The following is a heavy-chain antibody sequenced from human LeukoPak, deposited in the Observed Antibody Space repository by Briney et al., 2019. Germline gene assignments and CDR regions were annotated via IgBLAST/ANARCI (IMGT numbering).Heavy chain of an antibody. CDR1: GFTSSNYA. V-gene: IGHV3-23*01. J-gene: IGHJ4*02. CDR2: IDGSGGRT. Sequence: AGGSLRLSCAASGFTSSNYAMSWVRQAPGKGLEWVSAIDGSGGRTHYAESVKGRFTISRDNSKNTLYLRMNSLRAEDTAVYYCAKSRTGWYYFDYWGQGTLVTVSS. D-gene: IGHD6-19*01. CDR3: AKSRTGWYYFDY.